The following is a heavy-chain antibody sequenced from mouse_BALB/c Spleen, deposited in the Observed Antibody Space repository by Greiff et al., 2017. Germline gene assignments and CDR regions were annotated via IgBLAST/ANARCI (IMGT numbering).Heavy chain of an antibody. CDR3: ARDITLLYDGYYYLTEFFDV. Sequence: EVMLVESGGGLVQPGGSLRLSCATSGFTFTDYYMSWVRQPPGKALEWLGFIRNKANGYTTEYSASVKGRFTISRDNSQSILYLQMNTLRAEDSATYYCARDITLLYDGYYYLTEFFDVWGAGTTVTVSS. CDR2: IRNKANGYTT. D-gene: IGHD2-3*01. J-gene: IGHJ1*01. V-gene: IGHV7-3*02. CDR1: GFTFTDYY.